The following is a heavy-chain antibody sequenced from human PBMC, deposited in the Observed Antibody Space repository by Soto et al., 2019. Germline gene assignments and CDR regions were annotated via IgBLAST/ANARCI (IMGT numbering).Heavy chain of an antibody. CDR3: AREGAICSSTSCYSRGMDV. CDR2: IYYSGST. J-gene: IGHJ6*02. Sequence: QVQLQESGPGLVKPSQTLSLTCTVSGGSISSGDYYWSWIRQPPGKGLEWIGYIYYSGSTYYNPSLKSRVTISVDTSKNQFSLKLSSVTAADTAVYYCAREGAICSSTSCYSRGMDVWGQGTTVTVSS. V-gene: IGHV4-30-4*01. D-gene: IGHD2-2*02. CDR1: GGSISSGDYY.